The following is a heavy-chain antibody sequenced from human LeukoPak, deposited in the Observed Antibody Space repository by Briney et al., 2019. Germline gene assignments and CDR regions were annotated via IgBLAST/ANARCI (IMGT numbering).Heavy chain of an antibody. J-gene: IGHJ6*03. Sequence: SETLSLTCTVSGGSISSGSYSWDWIRQPPGKGLEWIGNIYSSGNTDHNPSLKSRVTISIDTSKNQFSLKMTSVTATDTAVYYCARRSRSFQYDNLTGAGYYYSYMDVWDKGTTVAVS. D-gene: IGHD3-9*01. CDR1: GGSISSGSYS. CDR3: ARRSRSFQYDNLTGAGYYYSYMDV. CDR2: IYSSGNT. V-gene: IGHV4-39*01.